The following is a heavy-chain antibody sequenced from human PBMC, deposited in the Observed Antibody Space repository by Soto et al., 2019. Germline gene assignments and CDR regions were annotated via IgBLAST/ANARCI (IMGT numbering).Heavy chain of an antibody. Sequence: GSLRLSCAASGFTFSSSAMSWVRQAPGRGLEWVSAIRGSGDTTGYADSVKGRFTISRDNSKNTLYLQMNSLRAEDTAIYYCAKDVNLGNWGQGPLVTVSS. J-gene: IGHJ4*02. CDR1: GFTFSSSA. CDR3: AKDVNLGN. V-gene: IGHV3-23*01. CDR2: IRGSGDTT.